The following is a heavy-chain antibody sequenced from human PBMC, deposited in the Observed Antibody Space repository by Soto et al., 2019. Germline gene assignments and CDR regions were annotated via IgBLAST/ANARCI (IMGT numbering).Heavy chain of an antibody. CDR2: IWNDGSSR. V-gene: IGHV3-33*01. Sequence: QVQLVESGGGVVQPGRSLRLSCEASQFTFSNYGMHWVRQAPGKGLEWVAVIWNDGSSRYYADSVKGRFTISRDNSKNTLFVQMNNLRAEDTAVYYCARPDIVAAIGGALDCWGQGTLVTVSS. CDR3: ARPDIVAAIGGALDC. CDR1: QFTFSNYG. D-gene: IGHD5-12*01. J-gene: IGHJ4*02.